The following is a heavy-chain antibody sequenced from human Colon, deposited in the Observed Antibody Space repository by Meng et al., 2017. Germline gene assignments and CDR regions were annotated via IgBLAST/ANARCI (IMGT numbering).Heavy chain of an antibody. CDR2: IYYSENT. CDR3: ARRYGSGTYPFDF. CDR1: GASIRGRGYY. D-gene: IGHD3-10*01. Sequence: KDSGPGLVKPSVTLPLTCSVSGASIRGRGYYWSWIRQVPGKGLDLIGYIYYSENTYYTPSLQSRAIISVDTSKNEFSLRLSSVSAADTAVYYCARRYGSGTYPFDFWGQGILVTVSS. V-gene: IGHV4-31*03. J-gene: IGHJ4*02.